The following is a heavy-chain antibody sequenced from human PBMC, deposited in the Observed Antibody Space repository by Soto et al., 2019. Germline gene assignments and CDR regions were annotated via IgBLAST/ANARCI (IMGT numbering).Heavy chain of an antibody. CDR2: FDPEEGET. CDR1: GHTLTELS. Sequence: SVKVSCKVSGHTLTELSMHWVRQAPGKGLDWMGGFDPEEGETIYAQKFQGRVTMTEDTSTDTAYMELSSLRSEDTAVYYCATLRFPYNYMDVWGKGTTVTVSS. J-gene: IGHJ6*03. CDR3: ATLRFPYNYMDV. D-gene: IGHD3-3*01. V-gene: IGHV1-24*01.